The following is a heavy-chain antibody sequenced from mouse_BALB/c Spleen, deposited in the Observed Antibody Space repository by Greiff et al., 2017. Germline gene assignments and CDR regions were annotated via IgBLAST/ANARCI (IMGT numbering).Heavy chain of an antibody. CDR2: INSNGGST. V-gene: IGHV5-6-3*01. CDR1: GFTFSSYG. J-gene: IGHJ2*01. Sequence: EVTLVESGGGLVQPGGSLKLSCAASGFTFSSYGMSWVRQPPDKRLELVATINSNGGSTYYPESVKGRFTISRDNAKNTLYLQMSSLKSEDTAMYYCARDRGYFDYWGQGTTLTVSS. CDR3: ARDRGYFDY.